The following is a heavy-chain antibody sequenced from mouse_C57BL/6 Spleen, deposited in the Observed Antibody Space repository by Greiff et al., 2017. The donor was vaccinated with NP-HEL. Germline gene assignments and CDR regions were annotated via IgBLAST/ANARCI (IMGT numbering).Heavy chain of an antibody. CDR2: ISSGGSYT. V-gene: IGHV5-6*01. J-gene: IGHJ1*03. CDR3: ARHYGNYEDWYFDV. CDR1: GFTFSSYG. Sequence: VQLKESGGDLVKPGGSLKLSCAASGFTFSSYGMSWVRQTPDKRLEWVATISSGGSYTYYPDSVKGRFTISRDNAKNTLYLQMSSLKSEDTAMYYCARHYGNYEDWYFDVWGTGTTVTVSS. D-gene: IGHD2-1*01.